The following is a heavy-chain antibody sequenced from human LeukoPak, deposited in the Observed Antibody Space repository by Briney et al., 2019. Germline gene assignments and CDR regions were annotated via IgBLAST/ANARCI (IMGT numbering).Heavy chain of an antibody. CDR2: IDYSGGT. CDR1: GLSISSGGNY. V-gene: IGHV4-31*01. Sequence: SETLSLTCTVSGLSISSGGNYWSWIRQHPGKGLEWIGFIDYSGGTYHNSSLQSLVTISLDTSRNQFSLKLRSMTAADTAVYYCVRVASSAMATVYQYYMDVWGKGTTVTVSS. J-gene: IGHJ6*03. CDR3: VRVASSAMATVYQYYMDV. D-gene: IGHD5-18*01.